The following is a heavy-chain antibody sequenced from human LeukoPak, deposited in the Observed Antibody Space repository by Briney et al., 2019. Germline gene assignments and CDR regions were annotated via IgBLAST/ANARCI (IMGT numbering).Heavy chain of an antibody. V-gene: IGHV1-69*04. CDR2: IIPILGIA. CDR3: ARDEFDFWSGYRYGMDV. CDR1: GGTFSSYA. J-gene: IGHJ6*02. Sequence: SVKVSCKASGGTFSSYAISWVRQAPGQGLEWMGRIIPILGIANYAQKLQGRVTMTTDTSTSTAYMELRSLRSDDTAVYYCARDEFDFWSGYRYGMDVWGQGTTVTVSS. D-gene: IGHD3-3*01.